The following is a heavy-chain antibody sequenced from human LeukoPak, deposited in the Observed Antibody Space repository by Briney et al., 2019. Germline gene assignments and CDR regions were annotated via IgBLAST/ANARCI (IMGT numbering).Heavy chain of an antibody. Sequence: PGGSLRLSCAASGFTFSSYWMHWVRQAPGKGLVWVSRINTDGSSTNYADSVKGRFTISRDNAKNSLYLQMNSLRAEDTALYYCAKGQQWLVRDGGHYFDYWGQGTLVTVSS. D-gene: IGHD6-19*01. V-gene: IGHV3-74*01. CDR1: GFTFSSYW. J-gene: IGHJ4*02. CDR3: AKGQQWLVRDGGHYFDY. CDR2: INTDGSST.